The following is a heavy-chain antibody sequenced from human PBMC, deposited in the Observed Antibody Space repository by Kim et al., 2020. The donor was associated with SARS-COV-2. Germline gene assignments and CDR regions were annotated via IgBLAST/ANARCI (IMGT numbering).Heavy chain of an antibody. V-gene: IGHV4-61*01. J-gene: IGHJ3*02. Sequence: SETLSLTCTVSGGSVSSGSYYWSWIRQPPGKGLEWIGYIYYSGSTNYNPSLKSRVTISVDTSKNQFSLKLSSVTAADTAVYYCARFEVTAIVDAFDIWGQGTMVTVSS. CDR3: ARFEVTAIVDAFDI. CDR2: IYYSGST. CDR1: GGSVSSGSYY. D-gene: IGHD2-21*02.